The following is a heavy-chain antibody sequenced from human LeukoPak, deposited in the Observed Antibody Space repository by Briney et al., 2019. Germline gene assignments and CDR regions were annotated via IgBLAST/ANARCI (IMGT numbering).Heavy chain of an antibody. J-gene: IGHJ4*02. V-gene: IGHV4-59*01. CDR1: GGSISTYY. CDR2: MYYSGST. Sequence: SETLSLTCSVSGGSISTYYWSWIRQPPGKGLEWIAYMYYSGSTNYNPSLKSRVTISVDTSKNQFSPKLSSVTAADTAVYYCATYRFRGATSHYFDYWGQGILVAVSS. CDR3: ATYRFRGATSHYFDY. D-gene: IGHD3-10*01.